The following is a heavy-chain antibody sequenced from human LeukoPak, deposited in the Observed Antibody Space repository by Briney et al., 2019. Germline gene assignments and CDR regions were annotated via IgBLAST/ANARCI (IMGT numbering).Heavy chain of an antibody. V-gene: IGHV4-39*01. CDR2: IYYSGST. CDR3: ARHDPIVGTPDGFDI. Sequence: YPSETLSLTCTVSGGSISSSSYYWGWLRQPPGKGLEWIGSIYYSGSTYYNPSLKSRVTISVDKSKNQFSLKLSSVTAADTAVYYCARHDPIVGTPDGFDIWGQGTMVTVSS. CDR1: GGSISSSSYY. D-gene: IGHD1-26*01. J-gene: IGHJ3*02.